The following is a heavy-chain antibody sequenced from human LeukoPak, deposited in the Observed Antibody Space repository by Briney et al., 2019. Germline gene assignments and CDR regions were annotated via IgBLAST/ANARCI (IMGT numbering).Heavy chain of an antibody. CDR2: INHSGST. J-gene: IGHJ4*02. Sequence: SETLSLTCTVSGGSFSGYYWSWIRQPPGKGLEWIGEINHSGSTNYNPSLKSRVTISVDTSKNQFSLKLSSVTAADTAVYYCASLSTYYYDSSGYYYVQGDYWGQRTLVTVSS. D-gene: IGHD3-22*01. V-gene: IGHV4-34*01. CDR3: ASLSTYYYDSSGYYYVQGDY. CDR1: GGSFSGYY.